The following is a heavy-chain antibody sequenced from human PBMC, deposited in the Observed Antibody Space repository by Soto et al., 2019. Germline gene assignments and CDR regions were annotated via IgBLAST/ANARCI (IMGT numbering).Heavy chain of an antibody. V-gene: IGHV4-39*01. D-gene: IGHD4-17*01. CDR1: GGSISSSSYY. CDR3: ARRPYGDYDYYYYYMDV. J-gene: IGHJ6*03. CDR2: IYYSGST. Sequence: SETLSLTCTVSGGSISSSSYYWGWIRQPPGKGLEWIGGIYYSGSTYYNPSLKSRVTISVDTSKNQFSLKLSSVTAADTAVYYCARRPYGDYDYYYYYMDVWGKGTTVTVSS.